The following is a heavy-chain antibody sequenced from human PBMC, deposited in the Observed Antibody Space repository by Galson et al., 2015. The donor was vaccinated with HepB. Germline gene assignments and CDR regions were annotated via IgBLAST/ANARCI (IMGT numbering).Heavy chain of an antibody. V-gene: IGHV6-1*01. Sequence: CAISGDSVSSNTAAWNWIRQSPSRGLEWLGRTYYRSRWYNDYAGSVISRITINPDTSKNQFSLHLNSVTPEDTAVYFCARDQLGMGRWGQGTLVTVFS. J-gene: IGHJ4*02. CDR2: TYYRSRWYN. CDR3: ARDQLGMGR. D-gene: IGHD3-16*01. CDR1: GDSVSSNTAA.